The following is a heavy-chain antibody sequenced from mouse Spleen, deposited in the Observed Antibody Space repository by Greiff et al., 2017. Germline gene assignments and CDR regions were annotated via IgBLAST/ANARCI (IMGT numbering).Heavy chain of an antibody. CDR2: ILPGSGST. Sequence: VQLQESGAELMKPGASVKLSCKATGYTFTGYWIEWVKQRPGHGLEWIGEILPGSGSTNSNEKFKGKATFTADTSSNTAYMQLSSLTTEDSAIYYCARSYGSSWFAYWGQGTLVTVSA. D-gene: IGHD1-1*01. CDR3: ARSYGSSWFAY. J-gene: IGHJ3*01. V-gene: IGHV1-9*01. CDR1: GYTFTGYW.